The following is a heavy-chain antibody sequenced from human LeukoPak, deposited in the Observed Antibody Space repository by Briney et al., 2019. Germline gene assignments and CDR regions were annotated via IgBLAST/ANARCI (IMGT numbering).Heavy chain of an antibody. V-gene: IGHV4-30-2*01. Sequence: PSETLSLTCTVSGGSISSGGYYWSWIRQPPGKGLEWIGYIYHSGSTYYNPSLKSRVTISVDRSKNQFSLKLSSVTAADTAVYYCARRQFPISSSSWAYYYYYMDVWGKGTTVTVSS. CDR2: IYHSGST. CDR1: GGSISSGGYY. CDR3: ARRQFPISSSSWAYYYYYMDV. J-gene: IGHJ6*03. D-gene: IGHD6-13*01.